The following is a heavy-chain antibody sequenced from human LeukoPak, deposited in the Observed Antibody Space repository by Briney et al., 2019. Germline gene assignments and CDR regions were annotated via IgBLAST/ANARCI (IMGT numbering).Heavy chain of an antibody. CDR3: ARDLANYYGSGSYFDY. V-gene: IGHV3-30*03. D-gene: IGHD3-10*01. J-gene: IGHJ4*02. CDR2: ISYDGNNK. CDR1: GFTFSSYD. Sequence: GRSLRLSCAASGFTFSSYDMRWVRQAPGKGLEWVAIISYDGNNKYYADSVKGRFTISRDNAKNSLYLQMNSLRAEDTAVYYCARDLANYYGSGSYFDYWGQGTLVTVSS.